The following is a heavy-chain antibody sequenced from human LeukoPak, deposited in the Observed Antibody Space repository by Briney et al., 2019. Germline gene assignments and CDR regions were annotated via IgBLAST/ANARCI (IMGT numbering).Heavy chain of an antibody. CDR1: GFTFSSYA. CDR3: AKCRYCSGGSCYPTLTCDF. Sequence: PGGSLRLSCAASGFTFSSYAMSWVRQAPGKGLEWVSAISGSGGSTYYADSVKGRFTISRDNSKNTVYMQMNSLRAEDTAVYYCAKCRYCSGGSCYPTLTCDFWGEGTLFTVSS. D-gene: IGHD2-15*01. J-gene: IGHJ4*02. V-gene: IGHV3-23*01. CDR2: ISGSGGST.